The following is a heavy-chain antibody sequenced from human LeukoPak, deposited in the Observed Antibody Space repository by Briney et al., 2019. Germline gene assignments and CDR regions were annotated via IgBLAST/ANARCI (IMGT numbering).Heavy chain of an antibody. CDR2: IYYLGSA. J-gene: IGHJ4*02. CDR3: ARRAVPSANPRSHFDS. Sequence: SEALSLTCTVSGASINSANYYWTWIRQHPGKGLEWIGYIYYLGSAYYNPSLRSRVTISLATSQNQFSLEVTSVTAADTAIYFCARRAVPSANPRSHFDSWGPGILVTVSS. D-gene: IGHD2-2*01. CDR1: GASINSANYY. V-gene: IGHV4-31*02.